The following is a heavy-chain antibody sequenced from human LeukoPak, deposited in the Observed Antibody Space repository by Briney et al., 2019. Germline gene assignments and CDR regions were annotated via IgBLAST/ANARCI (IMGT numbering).Heavy chain of an antibody. CDR2: ISAYNGNT. J-gene: IGHJ4*02. CDR1: GYTFTSYG. D-gene: IGHD5-12*01. Sequence: GASVKVSXKASGYTFTSYGISWVRQAPGQGLEWMGWISAYNGNTNYAQKLQGRVTMTTDTSTSRAYMELRSLRSDDTAVYYCVRPRGYSGYDDFDYWGQGTLVTVSS. V-gene: IGHV1-18*01. CDR3: VRPRGYSGYDDFDY.